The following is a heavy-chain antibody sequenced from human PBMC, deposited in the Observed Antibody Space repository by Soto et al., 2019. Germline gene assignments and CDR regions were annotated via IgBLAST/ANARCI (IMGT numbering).Heavy chain of an antibody. Sequence: SVKVSCKXSGGTFSSHAISWVRQAPGQGLEWMGGIIPIFGTANYAQKFQGRVTITADESTSTAYMELSSLRSEDTAVYYCARGRYSSGWGYYYYYGMDVWGQGTTVTVSS. CDR2: IIPIFGTA. D-gene: IGHD6-19*01. CDR1: GGTFSSHA. CDR3: ARGRYSSGWGYYYYYGMDV. V-gene: IGHV1-69*13. J-gene: IGHJ6*02.